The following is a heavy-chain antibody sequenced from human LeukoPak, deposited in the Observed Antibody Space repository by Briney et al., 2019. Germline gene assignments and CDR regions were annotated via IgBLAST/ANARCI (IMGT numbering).Heavy chain of an antibody. J-gene: IGHJ1*01. D-gene: IGHD3-22*01. CDR1: GFTFTSSA. CDR3: AAVFDSSGENQYFQH. CDR2: IVVGSGNT. V-gene: IGHV1-58*02. Sequence: SVKVSCKASGFTFTSSAMQWVRQARGQRLEWIGWIVVGSGNTNYAQKFQERVTITRDMSTSTAYMELSSLRPEDTAVYYCAAVFDSSGENQYFQHWGQGTLVTVSS.